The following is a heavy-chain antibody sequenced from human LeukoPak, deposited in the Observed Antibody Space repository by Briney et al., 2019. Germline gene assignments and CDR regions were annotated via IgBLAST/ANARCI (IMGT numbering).Heavy chain of an antibody. CDR2: ISAYNGNT. D-gene: IGHD5-24*01. Sequence: ASVKVSCKASGYTFTSYGISWVRQAPGQGLEWMGWISAYNGNTNYAQKLQGRVTMTTDTSTSTAYMELRSLRSDDTAVYYCAREEGDGYNYGICGDWGQGTLVTVSS. CDR3: AREEGDGYNYGICGD. V-gene: IGHV1-18*01. CDR1: GYTFTSYG. J-gene: IGHJ4*02.